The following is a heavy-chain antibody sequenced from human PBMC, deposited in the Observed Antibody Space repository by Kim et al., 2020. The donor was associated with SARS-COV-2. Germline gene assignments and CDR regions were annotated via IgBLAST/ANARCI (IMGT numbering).Heavy chain of an antibody. J-gene: IGHJ4*02. CDR2: ISYDGSTK. CDR3: ARDMSGSWTLDC. V-gene: IGHV3-30*03. CDR1: GFTFNSYG. Sequence: GGSLRLSCSASGFTFNSYGTHWVRQAPGKGLEWVTLISYDGSTKYYADSVKGRFTISRDDSKNTLYLQMNSLRTEDTAVYYCARDMSGSWTLDCWGQGTLVTVSS. D-gene: IGHD6-13*01.